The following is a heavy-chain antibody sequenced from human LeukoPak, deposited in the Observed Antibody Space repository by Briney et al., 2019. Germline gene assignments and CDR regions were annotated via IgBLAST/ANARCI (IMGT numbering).Heavy chain of an antibody. CDR3: SRENGAFSPFGY. V-gene: IGHV4-4*02. D-gene: IGHD2-8*01. CDR2: ISLTGLT. CDR1: GGSITTTNY. J-gene: IGHJ4*02. Sequence: SETLSLTCGVSGGSITTTNYWSWVRQPPGQGLEGIGEISLTGLTHYNPSLESRVTVSLDKSKNQPSLNLTSVTAADTAVYYCSRENGAFSPFGYWGQGTLVTVLS.